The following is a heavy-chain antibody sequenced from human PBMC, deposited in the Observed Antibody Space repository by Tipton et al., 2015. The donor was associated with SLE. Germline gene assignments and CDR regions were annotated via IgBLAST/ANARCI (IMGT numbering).Heavy chain of an antibody. J-gene: IGHJ3*02. CDR1: GGSLSSHY. V-gene: IGHV4-59*11. D-gene: IGHD4-17*01. CDR3: ARDGPTGDAFDI. Sequence: TLSLTCTVSGGSLSSHYWSWIRQPPGKGLEWIGYIYYSGTTNYNPSLKSRVTISVDTSKNQFSLKLSSVTAADTAVYYCARDGPTGDAFDIWGQGTMVTVSS. CDR2: IYYSGTT.